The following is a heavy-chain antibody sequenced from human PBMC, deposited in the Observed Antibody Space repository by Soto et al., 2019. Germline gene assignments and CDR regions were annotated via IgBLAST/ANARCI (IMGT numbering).Heavy chain of an antibody. V-gene: IGHV3-23*01. CDR3: ANRGVRVAGHFPF. J-gene: IGHJ3*01. CDR2: VSSSGDTT. Sequence: EVQLLESGGGLAQPGGSLRLSCAASGLTFISEAMSWVRQAPGKGLEWVSSVSSSGDTTYYAESVKGRFAISRDNSKSTVYLQMNTLRADDTAVYYCANRGVRVAGHFPFWGQGTLVTVSS. D-gene: IGHD6-19*01. CDR1: GLTFISEA.